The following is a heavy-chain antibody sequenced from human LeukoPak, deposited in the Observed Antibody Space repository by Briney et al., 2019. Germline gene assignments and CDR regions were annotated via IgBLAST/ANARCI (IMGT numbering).Heavy chain of an antibody. J-gene: IGHJ5*02. Sequence: PSETLSLTCTVSGGSISSSSYYWGWIRQPPGKGLEWIGSIYYSGSTYYNPSLKSRVTISVDTSKNQFSLKLSSVTAADTAVYYCARHGRGFGYSSSWHNWFDPWGQGTLVTVSS. CDR3: ARHGRGFGYSSSWHNWFDP. D-gene: IGHD6-13*01. CDR2: IYYSGST. V-gene: IGHV4-39*01. CDR1: GGSISSSSYY.